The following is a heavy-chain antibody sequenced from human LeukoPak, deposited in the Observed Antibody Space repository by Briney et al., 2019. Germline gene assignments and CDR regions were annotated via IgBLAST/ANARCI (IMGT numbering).Heavy chain of an antibody. Sequence: GGSLRLSCAASGFNFRNYWMSWVRQAPGKGLEWVANIKHDGSEQHYVDSVRGRFTVSRDNSKNTLYLQMNSLRAEDTAVYYCARPRFPYYHYMDVWGKGTTVTVSS. V-gene: IGHV3-7*01. D-gene: IGHD1-1*01. CDR1: GFNFRNYW. CDR3: ARPRFPYYHYMDV. CDR2: IKHDGSEQ. J-gene: IGHJ6*03.